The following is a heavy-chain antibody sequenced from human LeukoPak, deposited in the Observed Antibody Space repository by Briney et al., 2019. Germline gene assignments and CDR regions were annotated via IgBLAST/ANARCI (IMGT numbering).Heavy chain of an antibody. Sequence: ASETLPLTCAVSGVSISSSNWWGWVRQPPGKGLEWIGEVFHAGSTNYSPSLKSRVTISVDKSRNEFSLNLRSVTAADTAAYYCARTPSLYYETSGYSWYFDLWGRGTLVTVSS. V-gene: IGHV4-4*02. CDR2: VFHAGST. CDR3: ARTPSLYYETSGYSWYFDL. D-gene: IGHD3-22*01. CDR1: GVSISSSNW. J-gene: IGHJ2*01.